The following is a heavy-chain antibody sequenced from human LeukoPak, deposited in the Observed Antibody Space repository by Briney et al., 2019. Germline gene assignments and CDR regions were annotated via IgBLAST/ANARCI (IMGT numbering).Heavy chain of an antibody. V-gene: IGHV4-59*01. CDR3: ARGVNSGYFDY. D-gene: IGHD1-26*01. CDR1: GGSISSYY. CDR2: IYYSGST. J-gene: IGHJ4*02. Sequence: SETLSLTCTVSGGSISSYYWTWIRQPPGKGLEWIGYIYYSGSTNYNPSLKSRVTISVDASKNQFSLKLTSVTAADTAVYYCARGVNSGYFDYCGQGTLVTVSS.